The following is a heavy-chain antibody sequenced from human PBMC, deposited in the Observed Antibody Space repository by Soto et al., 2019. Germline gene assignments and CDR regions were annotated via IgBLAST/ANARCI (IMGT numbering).Heavy chain of an antibody. CDR2: IYYSVRT. J-gene: IGHJ5*02. Sequence: PSETLSLTCTVSGGSISSGDYYWSWIRHPPGKGLEWIGYIYYSVRTYYNPSLKSRVTISVDTSKNQFSLKLSSVTAADTAVYYCDVTKDRFEPWGQGNLVIVSA. V-gene: IGHV4-30-4*01. CDR3: DVTKDRFEP. CDR1: GGSISSGDYY. D-gene: IGHD4-4*01.